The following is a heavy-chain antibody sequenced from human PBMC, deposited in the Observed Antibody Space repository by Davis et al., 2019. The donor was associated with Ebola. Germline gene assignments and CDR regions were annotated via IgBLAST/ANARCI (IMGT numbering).Heavy chain of an antibody. J-gene: IGHJ4*02. CDR2: ISYDGSNK. Sequence: LSLTCAASGFTFSSYGMHWVRPAPGKGLEWVAVISYDGSNKYYADSVKGRFTISRDNSKNTLYLQMNSLRAEDTAVYYCAKDSGLDTMPPDYWGQGTLVTVSS. CDR3: AKDSGLDTMPPDY. CDR1: GFTFSSYG. D-gene: IGHD3-10*01. V-gene: IGHV3-30*18.